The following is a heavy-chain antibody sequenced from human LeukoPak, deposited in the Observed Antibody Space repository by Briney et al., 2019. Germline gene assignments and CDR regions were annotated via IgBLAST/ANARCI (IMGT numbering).Heavy chain of an antibody. D-gene: IGHD2-2*01. CDR1: GYTFTSYG. CDR3: ARTQYCSSTSCYLGYYYYGMDV. V-gene: IGHV1-18*01. CDR2: ISAHNGNT. J-gene: IGHJ6*02. Sequence: ASVRVSCKASGYTFTSYGISWVRQAPGQGLEWMGWISAHNGNTNYAQKLQGRVTMTTDTSTSTAYMELRSPRSDDTAVYYCARTQYCSSTSCYLGYYYYGMDVWGQGTTVTVSS.